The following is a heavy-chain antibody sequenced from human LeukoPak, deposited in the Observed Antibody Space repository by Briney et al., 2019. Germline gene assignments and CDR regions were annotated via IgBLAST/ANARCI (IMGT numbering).Heavy chain of an antibody. CDR2: IIPIFGTA. CDR1: GGTFSSYA. J-gene: IGHJ4*02. D-gene: IGHD5-12*01. V-gene: IGHV1-69*06. CDR3: ARGDSGCDFWDSFSLFDY. Sequence: GASVKVSCKASGGTFSSYAISWVRQAPGQGLEWMGGIIPIFGTANYAQKFQGRVTITADKSTSTAYMELSSLRSEDTAVYYCARGDSGCDFWDSFSLFDYWGQGTLVTVSS.